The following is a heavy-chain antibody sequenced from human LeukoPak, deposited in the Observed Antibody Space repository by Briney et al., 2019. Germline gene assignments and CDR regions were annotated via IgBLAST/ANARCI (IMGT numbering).Heavy chain of an antibody. Sequence: GGSLRLSCAASGFTFSSYGMHWVRQAPGKGLEWVAVIWYDRSTKYYADSVKGRFTISRDNSKNTLYLQMNTLRAEDTAVYYCARDLHGMDVWGQGTTVTVSS. CDR3: ARDLHGMDV. V-gene: IGHV3-33*01. CDR2: IWYDRSTK. CDR1: GFTFSSYG. J-gene: IGHJ6*02.